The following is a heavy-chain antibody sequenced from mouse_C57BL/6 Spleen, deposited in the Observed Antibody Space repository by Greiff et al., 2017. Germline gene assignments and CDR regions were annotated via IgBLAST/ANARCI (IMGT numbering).Heavy chain of an antibody. D-gene: IGHD2-9*01. J-gene: IGHJ2*01. CDR2: ISSGGDYI. CDR1: GFTFSSYA. Sequence: EVQVVESGEGLVKPGGSLKLSCAASGFTFSSYAMSWVRQTPEKRLEWVAYISSGGDYIYYADTVTGRFTISRDNARNTLYLQMSSMKSEDTAMYYCTRAYDGYDGGYYFDYWGQGTTLTVSS. CDR3: TRAYDGYDGGYYFDY. V-gene: IGHV5-9-1*02.